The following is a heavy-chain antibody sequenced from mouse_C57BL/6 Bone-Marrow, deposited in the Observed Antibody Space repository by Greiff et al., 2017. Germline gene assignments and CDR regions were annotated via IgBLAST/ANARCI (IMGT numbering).Heavy chain of an antibody. Sequence: QVHVKQSGAELARPGASVKMSCKASGYTFTSYTMHWVKQRPGQGLEWIGYINPSSGYTKYNQKFKDKATLTADKSSSTAYMQLSSLTSEDSAVYYCARSLVAYWGQGTLVTVSA. CDR1: GYTFTSYT. J-gene: IGHJ3*01. D-gene: IGHD2-10*02. CDR3: ARSLVAY. CDR2: INPSSGYT. V-gene: IGHV1-4*01.